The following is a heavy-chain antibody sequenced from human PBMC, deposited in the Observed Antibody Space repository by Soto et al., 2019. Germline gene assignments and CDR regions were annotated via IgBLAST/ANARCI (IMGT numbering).Heavy chain of an antibody. CDR2: ISAYNGNT. D-gene: IGHD3-22*01. J-gene: IGHJ4*02. V-gene: IGHV1-18*01. CDR1: GYTFTSYG. CDR3: ARFMTYYYDSSGYYASD. Sequence: QVQLVQSGAEVKKPGASVKVSCKASGYTFTSYGISLVRQAPGQGLEWMGWISAYNGNTNYAQKLQGRVTMTTDTSTSTAYMELRSLRSDDTAVYYCARFMTYYYDSSGYYASDWGQGTLVTVSS.